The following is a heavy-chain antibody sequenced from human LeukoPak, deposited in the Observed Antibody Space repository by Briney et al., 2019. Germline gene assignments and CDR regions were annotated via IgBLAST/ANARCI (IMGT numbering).Heavy chain of an antibody. CDR1: GGSISSYY. CDR3: ARGGHDYGDYVFDY. D-gene: IGHD4-17*01. V-gene: IGHV4-59*01. J-gene: IGHJ4*02. Sequence: SEILSLTCTVSGGSISSYYWSWIRQPPGKGLEWIGYIYYSGSTNYNPSLKSRVTISVDTSKNQFSLKLSSVTAADTAVYYCARGGHDYGDYVFDYWGQGTLVTVSS. CDR2: IYYSGST.